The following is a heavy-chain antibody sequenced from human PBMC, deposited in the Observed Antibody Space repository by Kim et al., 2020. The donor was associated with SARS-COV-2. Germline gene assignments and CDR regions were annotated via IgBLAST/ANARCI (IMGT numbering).Heavy chain of an antibody. J-gene: IGHJ3*02. Sequence: SETLSLTCAVYGGSFSGYYWSWIRQPPGKGLEWIGEINHSGSTNYNPSLKSRVTISVDTSKNQFSLKLSSVTAADTAVYYCARPPTTVTTKLAAFDIWGQGTMVTVSS. CDR3: ARPPTTVTTKLAAFDI. CDR2: INHSGST. V-gene: IGHV4-34*01. D-gene: IGHD4-17*01. CDR1: GGSFSGYY.